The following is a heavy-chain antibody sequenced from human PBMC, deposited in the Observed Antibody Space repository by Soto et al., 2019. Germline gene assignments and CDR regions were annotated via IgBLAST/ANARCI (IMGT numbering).Heavy chain of an antibody. CDR1: GGSFSRYA. V-gene: IGHV1-69*01. CDR3: ARPITYYASWSGYPPFDY. CDR2: IIPIFGAP. J-gene: IGHJ4*02. D-gene: IGHD3-3*01. Sequence: QVQLVQSGAEVKKPGSSVKVSCKASGGSFSRYAINWVRQAPGQGLEWMGGIIPIFGAPNYAQRFQGRVTITADEPTSRAYMELSSLRSEDTAVYYCARPITYYASWSGYPPFDYWGQGTLVTVSS.